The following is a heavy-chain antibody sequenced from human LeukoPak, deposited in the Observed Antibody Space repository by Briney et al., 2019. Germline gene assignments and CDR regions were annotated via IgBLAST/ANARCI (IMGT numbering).Heavy chain of an antibody. CDR1: GFTFSSYS. Sequence: GGSLRLSCAASGFTFSSYSMNWVRQAPGKGLEWVSSISSSSSYIYYADSVKGRFTISRDNAKNSLYLQMNSLRAEDTAVCYCARDRYSGSTFDYWGQGTLVTVSS. D-gene: IGHD1-26*01. CDR3: ARDRYSGSTFDY. J-gene: IGHJ4*02. CDR2: ISSSSSYI. V-gene: IGHV3-21*01.